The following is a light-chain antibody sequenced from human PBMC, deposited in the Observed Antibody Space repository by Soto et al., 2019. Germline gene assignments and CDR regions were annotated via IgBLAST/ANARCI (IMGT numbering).Light chain of an antibody. CDR1: SSDAGRYNY. CDR3: SSYTSSSTLYA. J-gene: IGLJ1*01. Sequence: QSVLTQPASVSGSPGQSITISCTGTSSDAGRYNYVSWYQQHPGKAPKLMIHDVSNRPSGVSDRVSGSTSGNTASLTISGLQAEDEADYYCSSYTSSSTLYAFGTGTKVTVL. CDR2: DVS. V-gene: IGLV2-14*01.